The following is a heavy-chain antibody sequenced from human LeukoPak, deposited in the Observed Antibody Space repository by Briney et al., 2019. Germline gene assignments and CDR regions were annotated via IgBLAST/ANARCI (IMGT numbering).Heavy chain of an antibody. CDR3: ASEATGGWYSSYYFDY. Sequence: ASVKVSCKASGYTFTSYGISWVRQAPGQGLEWMGWISAYNGNTNYAQKLQGRVTMTTDTSTSTAYMELRSLRSDDTAVYYCASEATGGWYSSYYFDYWGQGTLVTVSS. J-gene: IGHJ4*02. CDR2: ISAYNGNT. D-gene: IGHD6-19*01. V-gene: IGHV1-18*01. CDR1: GYTFTSYG.